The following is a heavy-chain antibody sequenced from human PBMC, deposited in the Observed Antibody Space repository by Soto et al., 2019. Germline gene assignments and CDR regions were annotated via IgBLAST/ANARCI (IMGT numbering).Heavy chain of an antibody. V-gene: IGHV3-11*01. J-gene: IGHJ6*01. D-gene: IGHD4-17*01. CDR3: ASPTVTPHYGMDV. CDR2: ISSSGSTI. Sequence: QVQLVESGGGLVKPGGSLRLSCAASGFTFSDYYMSWIRQAPGKGLEWVSYISSSGSTIYYADSVKGRFTISRDNAKNSLDLQMNSLRDDDTAVYYCASPTVTPHYGMDVWGQGTTVTVSS. CDR1: GFTFSDYY.